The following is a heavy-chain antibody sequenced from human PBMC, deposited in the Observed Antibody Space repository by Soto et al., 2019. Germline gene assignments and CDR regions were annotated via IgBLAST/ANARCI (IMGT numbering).Heavy chain of an antibody. V-gene: IGHV3-64*01. CDR2: ISSNGGST. CDR3: ARDQGPYYYDSSGYYQPFDY. J-gene: IGHJ4*02. Sequence: GGSLRLSCAASGFTFSSYAMHWVRQAPWKGLEYVSAISSNGGSTYYANSVKGRFTISRDNSKNTLYLQMGSLRAEDMAVYYCARDQGPYYYDSSGYYQPFDYWGQGTLVTVSS. CDR1: GFTFSSYA. D-gene: IGHD3-22*01.